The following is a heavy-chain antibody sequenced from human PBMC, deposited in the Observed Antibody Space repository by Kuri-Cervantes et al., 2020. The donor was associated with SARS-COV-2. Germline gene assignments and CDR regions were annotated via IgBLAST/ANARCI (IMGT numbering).Heavy chain of an antibody. D-gene: IGHD1-1*01. CDR3: VRDGDHWNFDY. J-gene: IGHJ4*02. CDR1: GFTFSGHW. V-gene: IGHV3-74*01. Sequence: ETLSLTCAASGFTFSGHWIHWVRQAPGKGLVWVSRINPDGSYTNNADSVKGRFTLSRGNAKNMLFLQMNSLRAEDTAVYYCVRDGDHWNFDYWGQGTLVTGYS. CDR2: INPDGSYT.